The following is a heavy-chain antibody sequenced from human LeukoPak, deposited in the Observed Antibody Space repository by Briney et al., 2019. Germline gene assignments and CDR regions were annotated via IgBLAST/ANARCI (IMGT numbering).Heavy chain of an antibody. J-gene: IGHJ3*02. CDR1: GGSISSGGYY. CDR2: IYHSGST. Sequence: SESLSLTCTVSGGSISSGGYYWSWIRQPPGKGLEWIGYIYHSGSTYYNPSLKSRVTISVDRSKNQFSLKLSSVTAADTAVYYCAAVTVLTEGAFDIWGQGTMVTVSS. D-gene: IGHD4-17*01. CDR3: AAVTVLTEGAFDI. V-gene: IGHV4-30-2*01.